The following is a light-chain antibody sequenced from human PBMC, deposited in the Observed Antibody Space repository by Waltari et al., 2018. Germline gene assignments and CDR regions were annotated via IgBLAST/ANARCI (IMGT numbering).Light chain of an antibody. CDR2: QDT. CDR1: KLKNKN. J-gene: IGLJ2*01. V-gene: IGLV3-1*01. Sequence: SYELTQAPSVSVSPGQTASITCSGEKLKNKNVYWYQQKSGQSPVLGIHQDTKRPSGIPERFSGSNSGSAATLTITGTQAVDEADYYCQAWDSSAVIFGGGTKLTVL. CDR3: QAWDSSAVI.